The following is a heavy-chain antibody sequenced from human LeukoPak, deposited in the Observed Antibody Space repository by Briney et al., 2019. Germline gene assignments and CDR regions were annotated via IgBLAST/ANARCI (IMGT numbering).Heavy chain of an antibody. CDR3: ARPSSSIAAAGGWFDP. J-gene: IGHJ5*02. D-gene: IGHD6-13*01. V-gene: IGHV4-39*01. Sequence: SETLSLTCTVSGSSLGSSSYYWGWIRQPPGKGLEWIGSIYYSGSTYYNPSLKSRVTISVDTSKNQFSLKLSSVTAADTAVYYCARPSSSIAAAGGWFDPWGQGTLVTVSS. CDR1: GSSLGSSSYY. CDR2: IYYSGST.